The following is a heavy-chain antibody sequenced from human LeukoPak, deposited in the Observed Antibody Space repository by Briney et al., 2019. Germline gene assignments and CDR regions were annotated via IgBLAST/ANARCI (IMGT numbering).Heavy chain of an antibody. J-gene: IGHJ6*03. D-gene: IGHD3-10*01. V-gene: IGHV1-18*01. CDR1: GYTFTSYG. CDR3: ARDKGLWFGELLLMDA. CDR2: ISAYNGNT. Sequence: ASVKVSCKASGYTFTSYGISWVRQAPGQGLEWMGWISAYNGNTNYAQKLQGRVTMTTDTSTSTAYMELRSLRSDDTAVYYCARDKGLWFGELLLMDAWGKGTTVTVSS.